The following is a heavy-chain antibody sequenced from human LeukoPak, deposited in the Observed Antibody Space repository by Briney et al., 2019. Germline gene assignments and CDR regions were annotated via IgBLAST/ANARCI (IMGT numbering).Heavy chain of an antibody. CDR2: IYPGDSDT. CDR1: GYIFTNYW. Sequence: GESLKISCKGSGYIFTNYWIGWVRQMPGKGLESMGIIYPGDSDTRYSPSFQGQVTISADKSISTAYLQWGSLKASDTAMYYCTSPGIYGMDVWGQGTTVTVSS. J-gene: IGHJ6*01. CDR3: TSPGIYGMDV. V-gene: IGHV5-51*01.